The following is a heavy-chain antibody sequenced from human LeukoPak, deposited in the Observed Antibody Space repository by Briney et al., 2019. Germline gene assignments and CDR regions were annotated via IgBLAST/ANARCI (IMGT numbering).Heavy chain of an antibody. CDR2: ISYDGSNK. CDR3: AKDMGGTAAGFDY. D-gene: IGHD6-13*01. Sequence: GRSLRLSCAASGFTFSSYGMHWVRQAPGKGLEWVAVISYDGSNKYYADSVKGRFTISRDNFKNTLYLQMNSLRAEDTAVYYCAKDMGGTAAGFDYWGQGTLVTVSS. CDR1: GFTFSSYG. J-gene: IGHJ4*02. V-gene: IGHV3-30*18.